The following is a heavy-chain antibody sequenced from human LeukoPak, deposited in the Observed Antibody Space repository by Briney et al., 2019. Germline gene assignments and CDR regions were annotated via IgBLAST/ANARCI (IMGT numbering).Heavy chain of an antibody. Sequence: QPGGSLRLSCAASGFTVSSNYMSWVRQAPGKGLEWVSAISGSGGSTHYADSVKGRFTISRDNSKNTLYLQMNSLRAEDTAVYYCAKVLNYHASGYFDYWGQGTLVTVSS. CDR3: AKVLNYHASGYFDY. V-gene: IGHV3-23*01. CDR2: ISGSGGST. D-gene: IGHD3-10*01. CDR1: GFTVSSNY. J-gene: IGHJ4*02.